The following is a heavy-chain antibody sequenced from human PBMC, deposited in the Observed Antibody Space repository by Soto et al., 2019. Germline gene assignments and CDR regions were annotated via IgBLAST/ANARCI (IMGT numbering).Heavy chain of an antibody. J-gene: IGHJ6*02. Sequence: ASVKVSCKASGGTFSNYAISWVRQAPGQGLEWMGGIIPILDAVFYAPKFQGRVTITADESTSTAYIQLSSLRSEDTAMYYCARASLGAPHDCSGGSCYSEIYYYYGMDVWGQGTTVTVSS. CDR1: GGTFSNYA. V-gene: IGHV1-69*13. CDR2: IIPILDAV. D-gene: IGHD2-15*01. CDR3: ARASLGAPHDCSGGSCYSEIYYYYGMDV.